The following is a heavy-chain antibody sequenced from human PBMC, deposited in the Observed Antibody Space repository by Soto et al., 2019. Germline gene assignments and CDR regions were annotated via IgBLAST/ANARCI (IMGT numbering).Heavy chain of an antibody. D-gene: IGHD5-18*01. J-gene: IGHJ4*02. CDR1: GGFISSNA. CDR2: ILPIFHTT. V-gene: IGHV1-69*01. CDR3: ATGGRGYSSAPRFYFEY. Sequence: QVQLVQSGAEVKKPGSSVKVSCQASGGFISSNAISWVRQAPGQGLEWMGGILPIFHTTHYAQKFQGRVTITADESTSTAYTELSSLKSEDTALYYCATGGRGYSSAPRFYFEYWGQGTLVPVSS.